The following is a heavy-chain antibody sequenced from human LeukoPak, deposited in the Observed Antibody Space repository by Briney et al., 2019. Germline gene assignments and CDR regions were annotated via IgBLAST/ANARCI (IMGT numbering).Heavy chain of an antibody. CDR3: ARRPNRVGGYYDY. CDR1: GGSISSYY. V-gene: IGHV4-59*08. Sequence: SETLSLTCTVSGGSISSYYWSWIRQPPGKGLEWIGYIYYSGSTNYNPSLKSRVTISVDTSKNQFSLRLSSVTAADTAVYFCARRPNRVGGYYDYWGQGILVTVSS. CDR2: IYYSGST. J-gene: IGHJ4*02. D-gene: IGHD3-22*01.